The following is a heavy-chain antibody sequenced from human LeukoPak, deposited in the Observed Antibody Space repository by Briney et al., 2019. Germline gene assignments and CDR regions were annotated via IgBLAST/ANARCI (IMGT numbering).Heavy chain of an antibody. CDR2: IFYSGST. Sequence: SETLSLTCTVSSGSISTSNYYWGWVRQPPGKALEWIGNIFYSGSTYYSPSLKSRVTISLDTSRNQFSLKLNSVTAADTAVYYCARRARYSSSWYPGYYYYMDVWGKGTTVTISS. V-gene: IGHV4-39*07. J-gene: IGHJ6*03. CDR1: SGSISTSNYY. D-gene: IGHD6-13*01. CDR3: ARRARYSSSWYPGYYYYMDV.